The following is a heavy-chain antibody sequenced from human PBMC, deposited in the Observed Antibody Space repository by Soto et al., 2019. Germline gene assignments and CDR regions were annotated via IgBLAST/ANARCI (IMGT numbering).Heavy chain of an antibody. CDR2: IKSKANSYAK. Sequence: PGGSLRLSCAASGFTFSASAMHWVRQASGKKLEWVGRIKSKANSYAKANSASVTGRFIISRDDSKNTAYLQMNSLKTEDTAVYYCATDRKSQCYPISLGGWYFDQCEIFNTQNAFDIWGQGTMVTVSS. CDR1: GFTFSASA. J-gene: IGHJ3*02. V-gene: IGHV3-73*01. D-gene: IGHD6-19*01. CDR3: ATDRKSQCYPISLGGWYFDQCEIFNTQNAFDI.